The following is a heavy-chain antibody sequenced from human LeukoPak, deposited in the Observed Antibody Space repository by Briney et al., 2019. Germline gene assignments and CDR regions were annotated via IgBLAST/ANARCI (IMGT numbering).Heavy chain of an antibody. CDR2: IIPIFGIA. D-gene: IGHD3-10*01. CDR3: ARESPHSYGSGSYSSYFEY. Sequence: SVKVSCKASGGTFSSYAISWVRQAPGQGLEWMGRIIPIFGIANYAQKFQGRVTITADKSTRTAYMELSSLRSEDTGVYYCARESPHSYGSGSYSSYFEYWGQGTLVTASS. CDR1: GGTFSSYA. V-gene: IGHV1-69*04. J-gene: IGHJ4*02.